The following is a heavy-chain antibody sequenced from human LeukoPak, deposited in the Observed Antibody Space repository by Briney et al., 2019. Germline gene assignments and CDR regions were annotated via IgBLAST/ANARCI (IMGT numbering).Heavy chain of an antibody. Sequence: ASVKVSCKASGYTFTSYGISWVRQAPGQGLEWMGWISAYNGDTNYAQKFRGRVTMTTDTSTSTAYMDLRSLRSDDTAVYYCARGVAVARYGMDVWGQGTTVTVSS. CDR3: ARGVAVARYGMDV. CDR2: ISAYNGDT. D-gene: IGHD6-19*01. V-gene: IGHV1-18*01. CDR1: GYTFTSYG. J-gene: IGHJ6*02.